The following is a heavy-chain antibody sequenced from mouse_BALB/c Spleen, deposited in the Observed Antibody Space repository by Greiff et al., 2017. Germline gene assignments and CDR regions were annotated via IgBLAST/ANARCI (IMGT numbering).Heavy chain of an antibody. D-gene: IGHD2-1*01. V-gene: IGHV3-6*02. CDR3: ARDLYGNYEVWFAY. Sequence: VQLKESGPGLVKPSQSLSLTCSVTGYSITSGYYWNWIRQFPGNKLEWMGYISYDGSNNYNPSLKNRISITRDTSKNQFFLKLNSVTTEDTATYYCARDLYGNYEVWFAYWGQGTLVTVSA. CDR1: GYSITSGYY. J-gene: IGHJ3*01. CDR2: ISYDGSN.